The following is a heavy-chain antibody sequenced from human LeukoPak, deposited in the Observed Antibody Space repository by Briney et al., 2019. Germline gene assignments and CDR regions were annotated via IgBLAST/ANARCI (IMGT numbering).Heavy chain of an antibody. V-gene: IGHV1-18*01. CDR1: GYTFTSYG. CDR3: ARVKITVVRGVDPGDY. CDR2: ISAYNGNT. J-gene: IGHJ4*02. Sequence: GASVKVSWKTSGYTFTSYGISWVRQAPGQGLEWMGWISAYNGNTNYAQKLQGRVTMTTDTSTSTAYMELRSLRSDDTAVYYCARVKITVVRGVDPGDYWGQGTLVTVSS. D-gene: IGHD3-10*01.